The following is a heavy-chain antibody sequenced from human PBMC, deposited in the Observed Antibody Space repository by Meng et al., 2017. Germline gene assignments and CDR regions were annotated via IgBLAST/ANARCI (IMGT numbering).Heavy chain of an antibody. D-gene: IGHD1-26*01. CDR3: ARVWNTGSFYGLYS. Sequence: GESLKISCAASGFTFSDHYMDWLRQAPGKGLEWVGRTRNKANSYTTEYAASVKGRFTISRDDSRNSLYLQMNSLRTEDTAVYYCARVWNTGSFYGLYSWGQGTLVTVSS. V-gene: IGHV3-72*01. CDR1: GFTFSDHY. J-gene: IGHJ4*02. CDR2: TRNKANSYTT.